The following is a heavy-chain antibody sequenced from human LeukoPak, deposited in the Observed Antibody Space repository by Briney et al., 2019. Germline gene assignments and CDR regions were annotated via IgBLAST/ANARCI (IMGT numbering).Heavy chain of an antibody. J-gene: IGHJ3*02. CDR1: GFTVSSNY. V-gene: IGHV3-74*01. CDR3: ARVGRGDAFDI. Sequence: GGSLRLSCAASGFTVSSNYMSWVRQAPGKGLVWVSRINTDGSSTSYADSVKGRFTISRDNAKNTVYLQMNSLRAEDTAVYYCARVGRGDAFDIWGQGTMVTVSS. D-gene: IGHD3-10*01. CDR2: INTDGSST.